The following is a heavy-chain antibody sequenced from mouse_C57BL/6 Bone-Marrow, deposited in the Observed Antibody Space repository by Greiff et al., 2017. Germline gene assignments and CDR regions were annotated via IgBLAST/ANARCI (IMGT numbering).Heavy chain of an antibody. CDR3: ASSCFTTVVATNFYFDY. CDR2: ILPGSGST. V-gene: IGHV1-9*01. Sequence: QVQLQQSGAELMKPGASVKLSCKATGYTFTGYWIEWVKQRPGHGLEWIGEILPGSGSTKYNEKFKGKATFTADTSSNTASMQLSSLPTEDSAIYYCASSCFTTVVATNFYFDYWGQGTTLTVSS. CDR1: GYTFTGYW. J-gene: IGHJ2*01. D-gene: IGHD1-1*01.